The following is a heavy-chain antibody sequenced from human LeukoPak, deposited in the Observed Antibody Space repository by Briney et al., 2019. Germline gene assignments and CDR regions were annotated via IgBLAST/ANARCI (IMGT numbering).Heavy chain of an antibody. CDR1: GYPFISNA. D-gene: IGHD7-27*01. Sequence: GASVKVSCKASGYPFISNAMNWVRQAPGQGLELMGWINTNTGNPTYAQGFTGRFVFSLDTSVSTAYLQISSLKTGDTAVYYCARDNAGDIDYWGQGTLVTVSS. CDR2: INTNTGNP. CDR3: ARDNAGDIDY. V-gene: IGHV7-4-1*02. J-gene: IGHJ4*02.